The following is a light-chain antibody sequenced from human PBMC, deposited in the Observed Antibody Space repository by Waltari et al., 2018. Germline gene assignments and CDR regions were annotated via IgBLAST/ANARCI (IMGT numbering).Light chain of an antibody. Sequence: DIQLTQSPSSVSASVGDRVTITCRASQGLRNWLAWYQQKPGKAPKLLIFGATTLQSGVPSRFSGSGSGTDFTLTISSLQPEDVAVYYCHQHHTTPWTFGQGTEVEI. CDR3: HQHHTTPWT. J-gene: IGKJ1*01. CDR1: QGLRNW. CDR2: GAT. V-gene: IGKV1-12*01.